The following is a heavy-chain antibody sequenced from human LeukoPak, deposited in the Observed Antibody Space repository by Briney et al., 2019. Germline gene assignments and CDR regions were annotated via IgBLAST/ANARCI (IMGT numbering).Heavy chain of an antibody. Sequence: PSETLSLTCAVYGGSFSGYYWSWIRQPPGKGLEWVGEINHSGSTNYNPSLKSRVTISVDTSKNQFSLKLSSVTAADTAVYYCAREEYYDFWSGYLTYNWFDPWGQGTLVTVSS. J-gene: IGHJ5*02. CDR1: GGSFSGYY. CDR3: AREEYYDFWSGYLTYNWFDP. CDR2: INHSGST. D-gene: IGHD3-3*01. V-gene: IGHV4-34*01.